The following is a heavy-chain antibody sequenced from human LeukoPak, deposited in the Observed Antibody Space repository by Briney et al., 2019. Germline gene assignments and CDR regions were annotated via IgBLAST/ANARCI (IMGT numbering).Heavy chain of an antibody. J-gene: IGHJ4*02. CDR3: ARDPLNGYGSDY. Sequence: ASVKVSCKASGYTFISYYMHWVRRAPGQGLEWMGIINPSGGSTSYAQKFQGRVTMTRDTSTSTVYMELSSLRSEDTAVYYCARDPLNGYGSDYWGQGTLVTVSS. CDR2: INPSGGST. V-gene: IGHV1-46*03. CDR1: GYTFISYY. D-gene: IGHD5-12*01.